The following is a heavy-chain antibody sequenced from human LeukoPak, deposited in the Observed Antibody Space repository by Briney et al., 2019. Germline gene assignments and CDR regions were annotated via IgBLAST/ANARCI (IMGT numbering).Heavy chain of an antibody. D-gene: IGHD6-19*01. CDR3: ARHRDSSGWGYYFDY. CDR2: IYYSGST. Sequence: PLETLSLTCTVSGGSISSSSYYWGWIRQPPGKWLEWIGSIYYSGSTYYNPSLKSRVTISVDTSKNQFSLKLSSVTAADTAVYYCARHRDSSGWGYYFDYWGQGTLVTVSS. J-gene: IGHJ4*02. V-gene: IGHV4-39*01. CDR1: GGSISSSSYY.